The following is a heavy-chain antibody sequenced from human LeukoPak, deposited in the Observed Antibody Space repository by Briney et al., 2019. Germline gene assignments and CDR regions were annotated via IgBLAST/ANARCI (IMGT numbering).Heavy chain of an antibody. CDR2: ISAYNGNT. J-gene: IGHJ6*02. D-gene: IGHD3-22*01. V-gene: IGHV1-18*01. Sequence: GASVKVSCKASGYTFTSYGISWVRQAPGQGLEWMGWISAYNGNTNYAQKLQGRVTTTTDTSTSTAYMELRSLRSDDTAVYYCARDRGITMIVGYYYYGMDVWGQGTAVTVSS. CDR1: GYTFTSYG. CDR3: ARDRGITMIVGYYYYGMDV.